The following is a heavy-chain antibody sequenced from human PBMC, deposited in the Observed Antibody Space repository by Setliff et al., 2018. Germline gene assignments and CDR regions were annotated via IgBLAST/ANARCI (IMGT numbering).Heavy chain of an antibody. Sequence: ASVKVSCKASGYTFTSYYMHWVRQAPGQGLEWMGIINHSGGSTSYAQKFQGRVTMTRDTSTSTVYMELSSLRSEDTAVYYCARDEGSGWYVGYWGQGTLVTVSS. J-gene: IGHJ4*02. CDR2: INHSGGST. CDR1: GYTFTSYY. D-gene: IGHD6-19*01. V-gene: IGHV1-46*01. CDR3: ARDEGSGWYVGY.